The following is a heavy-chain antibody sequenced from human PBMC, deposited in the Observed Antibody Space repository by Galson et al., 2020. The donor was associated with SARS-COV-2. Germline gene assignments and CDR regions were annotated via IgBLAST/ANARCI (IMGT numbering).Heavy chain of an antibody. CDR2: IKQDGSEK. J-gene: IGHJ6*02. V-gene: IGHV3-7*03. Sequence: GESLKLSCAASGFTFSSYWMSWVRQAPGKGLEWVANIKQDGSEKYYVDSVKGRFTISRDNAKNSLYLQMNSLRAEDTAVYYCARDLLLYGDRYYYYGMDVWGQGPTVTVSS. CDR1: GFTFSSYW. CDR3: ARDLLLYGDRYYYYGMDV. D-gene: IGHD4-17*01.